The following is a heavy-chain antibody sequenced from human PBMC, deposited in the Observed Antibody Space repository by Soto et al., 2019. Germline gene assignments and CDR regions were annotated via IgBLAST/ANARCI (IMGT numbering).Heavy chain of an antibody. CDR3: ARARLRAVYAFDI. V-gene: IGHV4-31*03. CDR2: IYYRGST. CDR1: GGSVSRGAYY. D-gene: IGHD5-12*01. J-gene: IGHJ3*02. Sequence: SETLSLTCTVSGGSVSRGAYYGSWIRQRPGKGLEWIGYIYYRGSTYYSPSLSGRLAISLDTSKHQFSLRLSYVTAADTAMYYCARARLRAVYAFDIWGQGTMVTVSS.